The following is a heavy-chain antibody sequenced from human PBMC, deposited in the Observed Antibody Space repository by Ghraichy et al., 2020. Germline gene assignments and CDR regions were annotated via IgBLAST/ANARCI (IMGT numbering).Heavy chain of an antibody. CDR2: IIPMFGRA. CDR1: GGSSYT. V-gene: IGHV1-69*06. Sequence: SVKVSCKASGGSSYTFSWVRLAPGQGLEWMGGIIPMFGRADYAEKFQGRVTITADKSTNTVFLELSSLTSEDTAVYYCARGGWLSGAGYFDYWGQGTPVTVSS. D-gene: IGHD2-15*01. J-gene: IGHJ4*02. CDR3: ARGGWLSGAGYFDY.